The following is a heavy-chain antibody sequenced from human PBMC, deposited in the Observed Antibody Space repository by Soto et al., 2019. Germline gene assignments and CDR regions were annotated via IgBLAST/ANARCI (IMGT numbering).Heavy chain of an antibody. J-gene: IGHJ2*01. D-gene: IGHD6-25*01. CDR1: GFTFRSFW. V-gene: IGHV3-74*01. CDR2: ITNDGSAT. Sequence: GGSLRLSCAASGFTFRSFWMHWVRQAPGKGLMWVSRITNDGSATDYADSVRGRFTISRDNAENMLYLQLNNLRADDTAVYYCARDAAPGYFNLWGRGTLVTVSS. CDR3: ARDAAPGYFNL.